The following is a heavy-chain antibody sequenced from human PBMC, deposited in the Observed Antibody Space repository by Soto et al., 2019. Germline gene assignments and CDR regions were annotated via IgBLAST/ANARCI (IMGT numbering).Heavy chain of an antibody. D-gene: IGHD2-2*01. CDR1: GFGFTNSW. Sequence: GSLRISCAASGFGFTNSWMTLVRKTPGKGLEWVGRIKSKNDGGTTDYAAPVQGRFTISRDDSKTTIYLQMNSLKTEDTAVYYCTSAGQYCTSTTCKAYWGQGTPVTGSS. V-gene: IGHV3-15*05. J-gene: IGHJ4*02. CDR3: TSAGQYCTSTTCKAY. CDR2: IKSKNDGGTT.